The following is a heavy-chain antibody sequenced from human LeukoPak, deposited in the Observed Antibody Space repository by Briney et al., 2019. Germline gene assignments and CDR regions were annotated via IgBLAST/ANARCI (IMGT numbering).Heavy chain of an antibody. D-gene: IGHD6-13*01. CDR1: GSTFSSYE. CDR2: ISSSGSTI. J-gene: IGHJ4*02. V-gene: IGHV3-48*03. Sequence: GGSLRLSCAASGSTFSSYEMNWVRQAPGKGLEWVSYISSSGSTIYYADSVKGRFTISRDNAKNSLYLQMYSLRAEDTAVYYCARGPKYISATGPYYFDYWGQGTPVTVSS. CDR3: ARGPKYISATGPYYFDY.